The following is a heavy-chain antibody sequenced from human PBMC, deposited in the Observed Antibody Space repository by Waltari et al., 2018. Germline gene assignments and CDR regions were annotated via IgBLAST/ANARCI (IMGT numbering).Heavy chain of an antibody. CDR3: AREGSNYDFWSGYSFDP. D-gene: IGHD3-3*01. CDR2: IYHSGST. CDR1: GGSISSSNC. Sequence: QVQLQESGPGLVKPSGTLSLTCAVSGGSISSSNCWSCVRQPPGKGLEWIGEIYHSGSTNYNPSLKSRVTISVDKSKNQFSLKLSSVTAADTAVYYCAREGSNYDFWSGYSFDPWGQGTLVTVSS. V-gene: IGHV4-4*02. J-gene: IGHJ5*02.